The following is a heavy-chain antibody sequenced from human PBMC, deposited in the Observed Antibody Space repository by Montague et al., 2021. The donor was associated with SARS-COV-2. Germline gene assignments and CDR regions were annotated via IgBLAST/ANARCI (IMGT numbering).Heavy chain of an antibody. CDR2: IYTSGRT. CDR1: SGSINGYY. CDR3: ARDSMNCGWWYWYHGLDV. Sequence: SETLSLTCGVSSGSINGYYWSWIRQPAGKGLEWIGRIYTSGRTNHSPSLKSRVTISVDTSRNHLSLKLTSVTAADTAVYYCARDSMNCGWWYWYHGLDVWGQGTTVIVSS. V-gene: IGHV4-4*07. D-gene: IGHD6-19*01. J-gene: IGHJ6*02.